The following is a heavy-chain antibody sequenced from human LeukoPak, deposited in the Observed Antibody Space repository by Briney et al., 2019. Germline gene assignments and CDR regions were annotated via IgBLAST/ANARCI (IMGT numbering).Heavy chain of an antibody. V-gene: IGHV3-23*01. Sequence: GGSLRLSCAASGFSFSSYAMSWVRQAPGKGLEWVSSFSGSGGSTYYADSVKGRFTISRDNAKNSLYLQMYSLRAEDTAVYYCAELGITMIGGVWGKGTTVTISS. CDR3: AELGITMIGGV. J-gene: IGHJ6*04. CDR2: FSGSGGST. D-gene: IGHD3-10*02. CDR1: GFSFSSYA.